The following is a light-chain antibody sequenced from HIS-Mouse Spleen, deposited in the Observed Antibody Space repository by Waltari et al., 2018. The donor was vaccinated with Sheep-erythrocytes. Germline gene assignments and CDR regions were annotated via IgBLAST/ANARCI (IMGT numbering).Light chain of an antibody. CDR3: QVWDSSSDHVV. Sequence: SYLLTQPPSVSVAPGKTARITWGGNNIGSKSVHRYQQQPGPAPVLVVYDDSDRPSGIPERFSGSNSGNTATLTISRVEAGDEADYYCQVWDSSSDHVVFGGGTKLTVL. V-gene: IGLV3-21*03. J-gene: IGLJ2*01. CDR2: DDS. CDR1: NIGSKS.